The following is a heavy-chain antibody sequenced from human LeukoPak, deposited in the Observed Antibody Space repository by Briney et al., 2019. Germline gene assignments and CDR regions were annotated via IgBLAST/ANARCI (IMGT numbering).Heavy chain of an antibody. J-gene: IGHJ4*02. CDR1: GFSLSTTGMC. D-gene: IGHD1-20*01. V-gene: IGHV2-70*11. CDR3: ARTLTGTTGTDY. Sequence: SGPALVKPTQTLTQTCTFSGFSLSTTGMCVSWIRQPPGKALEWLVRIDWNDDKYYSTSLKTRLTISKDTSKNQVVLTMTNMDPVDTATYYCARTLTGTTGTDYWGQGTLVTVSS. CDR2: IDWNDDK.